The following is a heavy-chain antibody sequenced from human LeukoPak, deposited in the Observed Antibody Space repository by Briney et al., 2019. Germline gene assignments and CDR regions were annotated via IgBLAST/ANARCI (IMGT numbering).Heavy chain of an antibody. CDR3: LYGGNSGDWVY. D-gene: IGHD4-23*01. Sequence: SETLSLTCTVSGGSIASSSNYWVWIRQAPGKGVERIGNIYYSGITYYSPSLTSRVTISVDTSKNQFSLKVSSVTAADTAVYYCLYGGNSGDWVYWGQGTLVIVSS. V-gene: IGHV4-39*07. CDR1: GGSIASSSNY. CDR2: IYYSGIT. J-gene: IGHJ4*02.